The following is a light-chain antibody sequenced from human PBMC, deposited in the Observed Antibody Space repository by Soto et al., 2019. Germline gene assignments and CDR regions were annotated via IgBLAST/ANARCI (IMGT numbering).Light chain of an antibody. V-gene: IGKV1-8*01. J-gene: IGKJ3*01. CDR2: AAS. CDR1: QGISSY. Sequence: AIRMTQSPSSFSASTGDRVTITCRASQGISSYLAWYQQKPGKAPKLLIYAASTLQSGVPSRFSGSGSGTEFTLTISCLQSEDFAPYYCHQYYSYPLTFGSGTQVAIK. CDR3: HQYYSYPLT.